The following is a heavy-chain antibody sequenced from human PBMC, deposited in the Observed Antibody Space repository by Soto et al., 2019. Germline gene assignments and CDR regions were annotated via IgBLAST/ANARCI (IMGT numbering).Heavy chain of an antibody. CDR1: GFTVSSNY. J-gene: IGHJ6*02. CDR3: TGAGNWNSCGHAV. D-gene: IGHD1-1*01. CDR2: IYSNNNT. V-gene: IGHV3-66*01. Sequence: EVQLVESGGGLVQPGGSLRLTCAASGFTVSSNYMSWVRQAPGKGLEGVSVIYSNNNTYYANAVKDRFTISRGHFKNTRCLQMNPLRAEDAAVYDCTGAGNWNSCGHAVWGQGTTVSV.